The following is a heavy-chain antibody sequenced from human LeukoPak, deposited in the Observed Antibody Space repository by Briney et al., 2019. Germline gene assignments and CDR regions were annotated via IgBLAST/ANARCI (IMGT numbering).Heavy chain of an antibody. Sequence: PSETLSLTCAVYGGSFSGYYWSWIRQPPGKGLEWIGSIYYSGSTYYNPSLKSRVTISVDTSKNQFSLKLSSVTAADTAVYYCARAGIIAARPGVNWFDPWGQGTLVTVSS. CDR2: IYYSGST. D-gene: IGHD6-6*01. CDR1: GGSFSGYY. V-gene: IGHV4-34*01. CDR3: ARAGIIAARPGVNWFDP. J-gene: IGHJ5*02.